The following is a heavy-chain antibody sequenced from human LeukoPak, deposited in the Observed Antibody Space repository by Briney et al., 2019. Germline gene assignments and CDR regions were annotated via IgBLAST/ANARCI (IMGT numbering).Heavy chain of an antibody. Sequence: GESLKISCKGSGYSFTSYWIGWVRQMPGKGLEWMGIIYPGDSDTRYSLSFQGQVTISADKSISTAYLQWSSLKASDTAMYYCARHRDSSTGTTYEDAFDIWGQGTMVTVSS. CDR1: GYSFTSYW. D-gene: IGHD1-7*01. V-gene: IGHV5-51*01. CDR3: ARHRDSSTGTTYEDAFDI. CDR2: IYPGDSDT. J-gene: IGHJ3*02.